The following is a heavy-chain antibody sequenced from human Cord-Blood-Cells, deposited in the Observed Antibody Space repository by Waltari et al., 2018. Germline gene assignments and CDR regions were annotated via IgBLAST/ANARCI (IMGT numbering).Heavy chain of an antibody. CDR3: ARVGIREEYNWFDP. V-gene: IGHV1-2*02. Sequence: QVQLVQSGAEVKKPGASVKVSCQASGYTFTGYYMHWLGQAPGQGLEWMGWINPNSGGTNYTQKFQGRVTMTRDTSISTAYMELSRLRSDDTAVYYCARVGIREEYNWFDPWGQGTLVTVSS. D-gene: IGHD1-26*01. CDR2: INPNSGGT. J-gene: IGHJ5*02. CDR1: GYTFTGYY.